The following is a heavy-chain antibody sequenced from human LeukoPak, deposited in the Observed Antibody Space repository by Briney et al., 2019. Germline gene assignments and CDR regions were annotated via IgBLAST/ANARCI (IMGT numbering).Heavy chain of an antibody. CDR2: IYYSGST. V-gene: IGHV4-31*03. Sequence: KPSETLSLTCTVSGGSISSGGYYWSWIRQHPGKGLEWIGSIYYSGSTYYNPSLKSRVTISVDTSKNQFSLKLSSVTAADTAVYYCAREGIGRHYDFWSGSHGAFDIWGQGTMVTVSS. CDR1: GGSISSGGYY. J-gene: IGHJ3*02. CDR3: AREGIGRHYDFWSGSHGAFDI. D-gene: IGHD3-3*01.